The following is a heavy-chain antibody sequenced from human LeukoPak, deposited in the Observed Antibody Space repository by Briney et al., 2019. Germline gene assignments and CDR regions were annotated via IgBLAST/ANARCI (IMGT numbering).Heavy chain of an antibody. CDR2: IYTSGST. V-gene: IGHV4-4*07. J-gene: IGHJ4*02. CDR3: ASLYYDSSGYYLGEDY. D-gene: IGHD3-22*01. CDR1: GGSISSYY. Sequence: PSETLSLTCTVSGGSISSYYWSWIRQPAGKGLEWIGRIYTSGSTNYNPSLKSRVTMSVDTSKNQFSLKLSSVTAADTAVYYCASLYYDSSGYYLGEDYWGQGTLVTVSS.